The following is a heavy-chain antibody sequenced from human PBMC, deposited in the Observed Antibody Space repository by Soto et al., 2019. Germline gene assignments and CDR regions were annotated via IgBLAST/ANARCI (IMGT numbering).Heavy chain of an antibody. J-gene: IGHJ4*02. CDR1: GGSISSYY. D-gene: IGHD2-8*01. V-gene: IGHV4-59*01. Sequence: SETLSLTCTVSGGSISSYYWSWIRQPPGKGLEWIGYIYYSGSTNCNPSLKSRVTISVDTSKNQFSLKLSSVTAADTAVYYCARGPGVSDYWGQGTLVTVSS. CDR2: IYYSGST. CDR3: ARGPGVSDY.